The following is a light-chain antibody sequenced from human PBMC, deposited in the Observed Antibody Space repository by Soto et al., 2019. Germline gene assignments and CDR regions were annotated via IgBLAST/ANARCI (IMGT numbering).Light chain of an antibody. Sequence: EIVMTQSPATLSVSPGERATLSCRASQSVSSNLAWYQQKPGQAPRLLSYGASTRATGIPARFSGSGSGTEFTLTISSLQSEDFAVYYCQHYNNWPPVAFGQGTKVEIK. CDR2: GAS. J-gene: IGKJ1*01. V-gene: IGKV3-15*01. CDR1: QSVSSN. CDR3: QHYNNWPPVA.